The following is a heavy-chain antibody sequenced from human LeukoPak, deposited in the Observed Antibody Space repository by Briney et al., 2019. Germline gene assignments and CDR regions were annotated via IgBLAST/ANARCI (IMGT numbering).Heavy chain of an antibody. CDR1: GGSMSPFY. D-gene: IGHD1-1*01. Sequence: SETLSLTCTVSGGSMSPFYWSWIRQSPGKGVEWIGSIYYSGGTNYNPSLKSRVTISVDTSKNQFSLELSSVTAADTAVYYCAVNSTKHTFDIWGQGTMVTVSS. V-gene: IGHV4-59*08. CDR3: AVNSTKHTFDI. CDR2: IYYSGGT. J-gene: IGHJ3*02.